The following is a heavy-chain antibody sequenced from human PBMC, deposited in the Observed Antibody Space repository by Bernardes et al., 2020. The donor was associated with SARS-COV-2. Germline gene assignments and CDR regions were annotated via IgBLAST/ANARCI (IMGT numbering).Heavy chain of an antibody. V-gene: IGHV4-59*01. J-gene: IGHJ4*01. CDR1: GGSMSGYY. D-gene: IGHD5-18*01. CDR2: MYYRGIT. CDR3: ASKWLGRSSRFDF. Sequence: SETLSPTCTVSGGSMSGYYWSWLRQLPGKGLGWIGSMYYRGITNDNPSLKSRVTISVDTSKNQFSLRLTSVTAADTAVYYCASKWLGRSSRFDFWGQGNLVTVSS.